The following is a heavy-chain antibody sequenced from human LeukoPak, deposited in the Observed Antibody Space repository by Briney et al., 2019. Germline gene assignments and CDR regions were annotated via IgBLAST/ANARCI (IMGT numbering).Heavy chain of an antibody. CDR3: ASKGYCSSTSCYKGGHYYYYGMDV. V-gene: IGHV3-7*01. CDR2: IKQDGSEK. Sequence: PGGSLRLSCAASGFTFSSYWMSWVRQAPGKGLEWVANIKQDGSEKYYVDSVKGRFTISRDNAKNSLYLQMNSLRAEDTAVYYCASKGYCSSTSCYKGGHYYYYGMDVWGQGTTVTVSS. D-gene: IGHD2-2*02. J-gene: IGHJ6*02. CDR1: GFTFSSYW.